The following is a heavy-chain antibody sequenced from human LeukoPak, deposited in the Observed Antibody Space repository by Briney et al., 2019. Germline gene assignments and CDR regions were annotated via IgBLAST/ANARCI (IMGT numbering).Heavy chain of an antibody. D-gene: IGHD4-23*01. CDR3: ARDKAVTTEVTQHFQH. CDR1: GYTFTNYG. CDR2: ISAYNGYT. V-gene: IGHV1-18*01. Sequence: ASVKVSCKASGYTFTNYGISWVRQAPGQGLEWMGWISAYNGYTDYAQRLQFRVTMTTDTSTSTAYMELRSLRSDDTAVYYCARDKAVTTEVTQHFQHWGQGTLVTVSS. J-gene: IGHJ1*01.